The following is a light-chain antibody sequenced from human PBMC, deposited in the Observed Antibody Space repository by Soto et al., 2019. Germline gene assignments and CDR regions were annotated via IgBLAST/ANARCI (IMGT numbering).Light chain of an antibody. J-gene: IGLJ1*01. V-gene: IGLV2-14*01. Sequence: QSVLTQPASVSGAPGQSITFSCTGTSSDVGGYNYVSWFQHYPGKAPKLIIYEVTNRPSGVSNRFSGSKSGNTASLTISGLQAEDEADYYCSSYRSTNTRYVFGTGTKVTVL. CDR1: SSDVGGYNY. CDR3: SSYRSTNTRYV. CDR2: EVT.